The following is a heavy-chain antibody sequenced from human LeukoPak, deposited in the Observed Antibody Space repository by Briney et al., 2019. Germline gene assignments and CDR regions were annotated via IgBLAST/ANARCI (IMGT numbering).Heavy chain of an antibody. CDR1: GGSFSGYY. CDR3: ATSTVVTPLLY. D-gene: IGHD4-23*01. CDR2: IYHSGST. J-gene: IGHJ4*02. Sequence: PSETLSLTCAVYGGSFSGYYWSWIRQPPGKGLEWIGYIYHSGSTYYNPSLKSRVTISVDRSKNQFSLKLSSVTAADTAVYYCATSTVVTPLLYWGQGTLVTVSS. V-gene: IGHV4-34*01.